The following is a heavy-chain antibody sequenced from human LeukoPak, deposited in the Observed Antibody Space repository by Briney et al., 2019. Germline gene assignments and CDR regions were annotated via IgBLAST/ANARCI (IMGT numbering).Heavy chain of an antibody. CDR2: IRYDGSNK. Sequence: GGSLRLSCAASGFTFSSYWMSWVRQAPGKGLEWVAFIRYDGSNKYYADSVKGRFTISRDNSKNTLYLQMNSLRAEDTAVYYCPAAGTLPEYFQHWGQGTLVTVSS. D-gene: IGHD6-13*01. V-gene: IGHV3-30*02. J-gene: IGHJ1*01. CDR1: GFTFSSYW. CDR3: PAAGTLPEYFQH.